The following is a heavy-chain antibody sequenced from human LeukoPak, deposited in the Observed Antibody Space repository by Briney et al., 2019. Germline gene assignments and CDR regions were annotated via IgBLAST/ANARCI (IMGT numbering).Heavy chain of an antibody. CDR1: GESFSGYY. V-gene: IGHV4-34*01. Sequence: SETLSLTCAVYGESFSGYYWSWIRQPPGKGLEWIGEINHSGSTNYNPSLKSRVTISVDTSKNQFSLKLSSVTAADTAVYYCARTLPVPAAIAYYYYGMDVWGQGTTVTVSS. J-gene: IGHJ6*02. CDR3: ARTLPVPAAIAYYYYGMDV. CDR2: INHSGST. D-gene: IGHD2-2*01.